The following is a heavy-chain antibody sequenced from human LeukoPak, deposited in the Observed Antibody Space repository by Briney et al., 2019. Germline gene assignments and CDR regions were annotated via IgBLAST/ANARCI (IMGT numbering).Heavy chain of an antibody. J-gene: IGHJ5*02. Sequence: PSETLSLTCSVSGFSGYSISSGFYWGWIRQPPGKGLEWIGSIFHSGSTYYNPSLKSRLTISVDTSKNQYSLKLTSVTAADTAVYYCARLNKPGWFDPWGQGTLVTVSS. D-gene: IGHD1-14*01. CDR2: IFHSGST. CDR3: ARLNKPGWFDP. V-gene: IGHV4-38-2*02. CDR1: GYSISSGFY.